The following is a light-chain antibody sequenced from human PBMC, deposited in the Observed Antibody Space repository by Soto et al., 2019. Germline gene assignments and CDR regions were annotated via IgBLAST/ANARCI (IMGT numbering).Light chain of an antibody. CDR1: QSISNW. CDR2: KAS. J-gene: IGKJ1*01. Sequence: DIQMTQSPSTLSASVGDRVTITCRASQSISNWLAWYQQKPGKAPKLLIYKASSLESGVPSRFSDRGSGTEFTLTISSLQPDDFATYYCQQYSSYSRTFGQGTKVEIK. V-gene: IGKV1-5*03. CDR3: QQYSSYSRT.